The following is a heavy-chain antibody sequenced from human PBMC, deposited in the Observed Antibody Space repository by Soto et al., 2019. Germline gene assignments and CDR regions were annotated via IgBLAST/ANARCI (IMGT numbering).Heavy chain of an antibody. D-gene: IGHD4-17*01. CDR1: GGSFSGYY. Sequence: PSETLSLTCAVYGGSFSGYYWSWIRQPPGKGLEWIGEINHSGSTNYNPSLKSRVTISVDTSKNQFSLKLSSVTAADTAVYYCARGLLNDYGDYFYDYWGRGTLVTVSS. J-gene: IGHJ4*02. V-gene: IGHV4-34*01. CDR2: INHSGST. CDR3: ARGLLNDYGDYFYDY.